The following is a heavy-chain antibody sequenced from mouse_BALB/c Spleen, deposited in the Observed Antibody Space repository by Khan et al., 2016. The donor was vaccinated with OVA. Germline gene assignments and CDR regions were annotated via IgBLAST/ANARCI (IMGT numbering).Heavy chain of an antibody. D-gene: IGHD3-1*01. CDR3: ARSGYEAWFAY. CDR2: IDPENVNT. CDR1: GFNIKDYY. V-gene: IGHV14-1*02. J-gene: IGHJ3*01. Sequence: EVQLQESGTELVRPGALVKLSCKASGFNIKDYYIHWVKQRPEQGLEWIGWIDPENVNTIYYPKFPGKASITAEQSSHPAYLQLSSRASEDTAVYYCARSGYEAWFAYWGQGTLVTVSA.